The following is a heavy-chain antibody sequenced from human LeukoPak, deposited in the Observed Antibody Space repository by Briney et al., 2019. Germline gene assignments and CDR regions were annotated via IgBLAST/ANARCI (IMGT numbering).Heavy chain of an antibody. Sequence: SQTLSLTCTVSGGSISSGGYYWSWIRQPPGKGLEWIGYIYHSGSTYYNPSLKSRVTISVDRSKSQFSLKLSSVTAADTAVYYCARDVITGTGSGDYWGQGTLVTVSS. CDR1: GGSISSGGYY. V-gene: IGHV4-30-2*01. CDR2: IYHSGST. D-gene: IGHD1-20*01. CDR3: ARDVITGTGSGDY. J-gene: IGHJ4*02.